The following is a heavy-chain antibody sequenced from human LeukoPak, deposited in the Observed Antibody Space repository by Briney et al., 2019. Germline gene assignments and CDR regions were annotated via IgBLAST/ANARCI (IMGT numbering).Heavy chain of an antibody. V-gene: IGHV1-46*01. D-gene: IGHD3-22*01. CDR3: ARGALHYYDSSGNEFDY. CDR2: INPSGGST. J-gene: IGHJ4*02. Sequence: ASVKVSCKASGYTFTSYYMHWVRQAPGQGLEWMGIINPSGGSTSYAQKFQGRVTMTRDTPTSTVYMELSSLRSEDTAVYYCARGALHYYDSSGNEFDYWGQGTLVTVSS. CDR1: GYTFTSYY.